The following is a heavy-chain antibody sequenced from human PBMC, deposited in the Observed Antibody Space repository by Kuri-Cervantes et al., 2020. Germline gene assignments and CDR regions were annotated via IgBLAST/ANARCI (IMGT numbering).Heavy chain of an antibody. D-gene: IGHD3-3*01. CDR2: ISYDGSNQ. Sequence: GESLKISCAASGFTFTSYWMSWVRQAPGKGLEWVAIISYDGSNQYYADSVKGRFTISRDNSKNTVDLQINSVRVEDTAVYYCAKSVLRLLYYMDVWGKGTTVTVSS. CDR1: GFTFTSYW. V-gene: IGHV3-30*18. CDR3: AKSVLRLLYYMDV. J-gene: IGHJ6*03.